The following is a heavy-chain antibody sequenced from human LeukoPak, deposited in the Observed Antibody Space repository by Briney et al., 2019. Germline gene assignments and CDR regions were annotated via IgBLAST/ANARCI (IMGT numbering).Heavy chain of an antibody. CDR1: GYSISSGYY. CDR3: ARDSDRYGDYGDYYYYGMDV. CDR2: IYHSGST. D-gene: IGHD4-17*01. V-gene: IGHV4-38-2*02. J-gene: IGHJ6*02. Sequence: PSETLSLTCTVSGYSISSGYYWGWIRQPPGKGLEWIGSIYHSGSTYYNPSLKSRVTISVDTSKNQFSLKVTSVTAADTAVYYCARDSDRYGDYGDYYYYGMDVWGQGTTVTVSS.